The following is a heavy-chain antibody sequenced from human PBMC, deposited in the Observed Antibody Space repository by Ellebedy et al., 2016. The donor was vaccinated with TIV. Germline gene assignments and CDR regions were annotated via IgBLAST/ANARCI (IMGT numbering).Heavy chain of an antibody. CDR3: ARLYYGMDV. CDR1: GYPFIGYY. V-gene: IGHV1-2*02. Sequence: ASVKVSCXASGYPFIGYYIHWVRQAPGQGLEWMGWVNPDSGATNYAQKFQGRVTMTRDTSISTAYMELSRLRSDDTAVYYCARLYYGMDVWGQGTTVAVS. CDR2: VNPDSGAT. J-gene: IGHJ6*02.